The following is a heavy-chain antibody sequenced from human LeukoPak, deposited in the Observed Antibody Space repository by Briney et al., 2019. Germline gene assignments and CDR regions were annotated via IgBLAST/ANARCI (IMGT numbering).Heavy chain of an antibody. CDR3: AMVTARLGWFDP. D-gene: IGHD2-21*02. V-gene: IGHV4-4*07. CDR2: IYTSGNT. CDR1: GDSLSSYY. Sequence: SETLSLTCTVSGDSLSSYYWSRLRQSAGKGLEWIGRIYTSGNTHYNPSLKSRVTMSLDMSNNMFSLKMTSVTAADTAVYYCAMVTARLGWFDPWGQGTLVTVSS. J-gene: IGHJ5*02.